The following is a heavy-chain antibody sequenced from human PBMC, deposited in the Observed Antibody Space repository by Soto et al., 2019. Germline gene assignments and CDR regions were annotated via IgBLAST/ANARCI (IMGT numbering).Heavy chain of an antibody. V-gene: IGHV3-30*18. CDR1: GFTFSSYG. J-gene: IGHJ6*02. Sequence: QVQLVESGGGVVQPGRSLRLSCAASGFTFSSYGMHWVRQAPGKGLEWVAVISYDGSNKYYADSVKGRFTISRDKSKNTLYLQMNSLRAEDTAVYYCAKAVVVVAATIYYYGMDVWCQGPTVTVSS. CDR3: AKAVVVVAATIYYYGMDV. D-gene: IGHD2-15*01. CDR2: ISYDGSNK.